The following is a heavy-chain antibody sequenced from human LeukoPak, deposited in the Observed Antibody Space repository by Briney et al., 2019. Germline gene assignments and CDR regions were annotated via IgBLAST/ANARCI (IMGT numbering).Heavy chain of an antibody. J-gene: IGHJ5*02. CDR2: ISGSGDST. CDR3: AKLATVTTQVSWFDP. D-gene: IGHD4-17*01. CDR1: GFTFRTFA. Sequence: GGTLRLSCVAAGFTFRTFAMSWVRQTPGKGLECVSAISGSGDSTYYADSVKGRFTISRDNSKNTLYLQMGSLRAGDTATYYWAKLATVTTQVSWFDPWGQGTLVTVSS. V-gene: IGHV3-23*01.